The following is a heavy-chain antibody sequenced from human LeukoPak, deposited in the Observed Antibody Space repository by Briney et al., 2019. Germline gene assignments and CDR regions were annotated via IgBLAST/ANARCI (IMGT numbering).Heavy chain of an antibody. CDR3: ARGASPGGVDV. CDR1: GGSITRSYY. CDR2: IYVNGNT. Sequence: PSETLSLTCTVSGGSITRSYYWIWIRQPAGKGLEWIGRIYVNGNTAYNPSLKGRVTMSIDTSKNLFSLKLSSVTAADTAVYYCARGASPGGVDVWGQGTTVTVSS. J-gene: IGHJ6*02. V-gene: IGHV4-4*07. D-gene: IGHD2-2*01.